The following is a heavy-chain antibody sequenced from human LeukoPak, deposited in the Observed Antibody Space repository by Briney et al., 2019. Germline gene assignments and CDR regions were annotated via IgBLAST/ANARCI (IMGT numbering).Heavy chain of an antibody. J-gene: IGHJ4*02. D-gene: IGHD2-2*01. CDR2: INDDGSRF. Sequence: GGSLRLSCVGSGFTFNFYWMHWVRQAPGKGLEWVSHINDDGSRFTYADFVKGRFTNSRDNAKNTVYLQMNSLRVEDTAVYYCARVRTSAYGFDYWGQGAQVTVSS. CDR1: GFTFNFYW. CDR3: ARVRTSAYGFDY. V-gene: IGHV3-74*03.